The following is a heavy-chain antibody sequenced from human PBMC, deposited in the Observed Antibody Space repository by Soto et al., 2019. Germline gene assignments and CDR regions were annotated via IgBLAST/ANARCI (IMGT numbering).Heavy chain of an antibody. CDR1: GFTFSNFV. CDR3: AIDGTNSNRWPYYFDY. V-gene: IGHV3-23*01. CDR2: IVGTAGTT. J-gene: IGHJ4*02. Sequence: EVQLWESGGGLVQPGGSLRLSCAASGFTFSNFVMTWVRQAPGKGLEWVSSIVGTAGTTHYADSVKGRFTISRDNSKNTVYLQMTSLRAEDTAVYYCAIDGTNSNRWPYYFDYWGQGALVTVSS. D-gene: IGHD2-2*01.